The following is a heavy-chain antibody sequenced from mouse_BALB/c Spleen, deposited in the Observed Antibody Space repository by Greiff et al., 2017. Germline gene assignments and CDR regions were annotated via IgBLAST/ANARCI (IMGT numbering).Heavy chain of an antibody. Sequence: EVHLVESGGGLVQPGGSLRLSCATSGFTFTDYYMSWVRQPPGKALEWLGFIRNKANGYTTEYSASVKGRFTISRDNSQSILYLQMNTLRAEDSATYYCARGYFDVWGAGTMVTVSS. CDR3: ARGYFDV. CDR2: IRNKANGYTT. V-gene: IGHV7-3*02. CDR1: GFTFTDYY. J-gene: IGHJ1*01.